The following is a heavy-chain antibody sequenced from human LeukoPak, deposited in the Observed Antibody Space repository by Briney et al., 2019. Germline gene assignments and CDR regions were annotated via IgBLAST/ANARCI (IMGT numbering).Heavy chain of an antibody. CDR1: GFTFDDYA. Sequence: AGSLRLSCAASGFTFDDYAMHWVRQAPGKGLEWVSLISGDGGSTYYADSVKGRFTISRDNSKNSLYLQMNSLRTEDTALYYCAKLGAYYGSGSYTAYGMDVWGQGTTVTVSS. J-gene: IGHJ6*02. V-gene: IGHV3-43*02. D-gene: IGHD3-10*01. CDR3: AKLGAYYGSGSYTAYGMDV. CDR2: ISGDGGST.